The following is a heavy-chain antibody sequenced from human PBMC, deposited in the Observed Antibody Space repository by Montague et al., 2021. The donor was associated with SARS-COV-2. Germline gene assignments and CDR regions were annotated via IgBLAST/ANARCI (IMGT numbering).Heavy chain of an antibody. D-gene: IGHD6-13*01. CDR3: AGMLVPYYGMDV. V-gene: IGHV3-21*01. CDR1: GFTFSSYS. Sequence: SLRLSCAASGFTFSSYSMNWVRQAPGKGLEWVSSISSSSSYIYYADSVKGRFTISRDNSKNTLYLQMNSLRAEDTAVYYCAGMLVPYYGMDVWGQGTTVTVSS. CDR2: ISSSSSYI. J-gene: IGHJ6*02.